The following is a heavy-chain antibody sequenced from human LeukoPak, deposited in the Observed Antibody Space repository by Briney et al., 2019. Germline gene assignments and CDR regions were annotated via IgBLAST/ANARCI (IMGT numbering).Heavy chain of an antibody. V-gene: IGHV1-46*01. CDR3: ARDIGLQYPTPAPNFDY. CDR2: IYPSGGST. D-gene: IGHD4-11*01. J-gene: IGHJ4*02. CDR1: GYTFTGYY. Sequence: ASVKVSCNASGYTFTGYYMHWVRQAPGQGLEWMGIIYPSGGSTSYAQKFQGRVTMTTDTSTSTAYMELRSLRSDDTAVYYCARDIGLQYPTPAPNFDYWGQGTLVTVSS.